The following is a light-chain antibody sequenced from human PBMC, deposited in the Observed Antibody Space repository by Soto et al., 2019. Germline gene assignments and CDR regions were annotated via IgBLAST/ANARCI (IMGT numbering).Light chain of an antibody. Sequence: QSVLTQPASLSGSPGQSITISCTGTSSYIGAYDYVSWFQQHPGKAPKLMISEVNNRPSGVSNRFSASKSGNTAYLTISGLQVEDEAEYFCFPFTTTSTHVFGTGTKVTVL. CDR2: EVN. CDR1: SSYIGAYDY. V-gene: IGLV2-14*01. CDR3: FPFTTTSTHV. J-gene: IGLJ1*01.